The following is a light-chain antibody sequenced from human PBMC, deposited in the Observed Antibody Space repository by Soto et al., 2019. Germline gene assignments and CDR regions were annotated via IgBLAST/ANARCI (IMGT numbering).Light chain of an antibody. V-gene: IGLV1-40*01. Sequence: QYVLTQPPSVSGAPGQRVTISCTGSSSNIGAGYVVHWYQQLPGTAPKLLIYGNSNRPSGVPDRFSGSKSGTSASLAITGLQAEDEADYYCQSYDSSLSGGVFGGGTKLTVL. CDR1: SSNIGAGYV. CDR3: QSYDSSLSGGV. CDR2: GNS. J-gene: IGLJ3*02.